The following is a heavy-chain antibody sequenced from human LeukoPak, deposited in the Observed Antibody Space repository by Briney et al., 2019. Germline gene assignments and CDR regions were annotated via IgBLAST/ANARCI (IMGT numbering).Heavy chain of an antibody. CDR3: ARAGAYGCSGGSCSHFDY. D-gene: IGHD2-15*01. V-gene: IGHV1-2*02. CDR2: LNPNSGGT. J-gene: IGHJ4*02. CDR1: RCTFTGFC. Sequence: ASVKVSCKASRCTFTGFCIHWVRQAPGQGLEWMGWLNPNSGGTNYAQNFQGRVTITADESTSTAYMELSSLRSEDTAVYYCARAGAYGCSGGSCSHFDYWGQGTLVTVSS.